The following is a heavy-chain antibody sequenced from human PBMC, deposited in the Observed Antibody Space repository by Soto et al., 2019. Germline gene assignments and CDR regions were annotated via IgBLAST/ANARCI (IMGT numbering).Heavy chain of an antibody. D-gene: IGHD6-6*01. CDR2: ISSGAITI. CDR1: GFTFSDYY. Sequence: GGSLRLSCAASGFTFSDYYMNWIRQAPGKGLEWVSYISSGAITIYYADSVKGRFTISRDNAKNSLYLQMNSPRAEDTAVYYCAGQYSSSSVEFWGQGTLVTAPQ. CDR3: AGQYSSSSVEF. V-gene: IGHV3-11*01. J-gene: IGHJ4*02.